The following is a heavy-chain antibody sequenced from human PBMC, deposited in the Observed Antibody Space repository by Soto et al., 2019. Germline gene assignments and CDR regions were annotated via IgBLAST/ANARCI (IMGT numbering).Heavy chain of an antibody. CDR2: INPNSGGT. D-gene: IGHD1-1*01. Sequence: ASVKVSCKASGYTFTCYYMHWVRQAPGQGLEWMGWINPNSGGTNYAQKFQGWVTMTRDTSISTAYMELSRLRSDDTAVYYCARDLDISGGYYFDYLGQGNLVTGS. CDR1: GYTFTCYY. CDR3: ARDLDISGGYYFDY. V-gene: IGHV1-2*04. J-gene: IGHJ4*02.